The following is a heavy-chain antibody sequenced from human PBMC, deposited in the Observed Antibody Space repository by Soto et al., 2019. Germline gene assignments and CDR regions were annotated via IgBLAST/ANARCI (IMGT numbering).Heavy chain of an antibody. CDR2: ITGNGDYA. Sequence: EVQLLESGGVLVPPGGSLRLSCAASGFTFSIFAMTWVRQAPGKGLEWVASITGNGDYARYTDSVQGRFTISRDNSKNTLYLQMYSLRTEDTALYYCSRDPNGDYIGAFDNWGQGTMVTVSS. CDR3: SRDPNGDYIGAFDN. D-gene: IGHD4-17*01. CDR1: GFTFSIFA. J-gene: IGHJ3*02. V-gene: IGHV3-23*01.